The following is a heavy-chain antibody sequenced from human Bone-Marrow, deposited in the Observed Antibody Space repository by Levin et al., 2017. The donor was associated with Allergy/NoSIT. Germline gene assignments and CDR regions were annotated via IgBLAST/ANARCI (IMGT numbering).Heavy chain of an antibody. CDR3: ARGTTYTGTYSGGFYYFDF. D-gene: IGHD2-15*01. J-gene: IGHJ4*02. V-gene: IGHV4-34*01. CDR2: INHSGST. CDR1: GGSFSDYH. Sequence: SETLSLTCAVYGGSFSDYHWTWIRQTPEKGLEWIGKINHSGSTIYNPSLKRRVAITVDTSKNQFFLELTSVTAADTAVYYCARGTTYTGTYSGGFYYFDFWGQGTLVTVSS.